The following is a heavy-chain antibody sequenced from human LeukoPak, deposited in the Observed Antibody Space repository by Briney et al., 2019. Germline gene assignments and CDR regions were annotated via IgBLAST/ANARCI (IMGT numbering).Heavy chain of an antibody. CDR1: GFTFSSYG. D-gene: IGHD5-18*01. CDR3: ARFGSRISGLDY. V-gene: IGHV3-33*01. Sequence: PGGSLRLSCAASGFTFSSYGMHWVRQAPGKGLEWVAVIWYDGSNKYYADSVKGRFTISRDNSKNTLYLQMNSLRAEDTAVYYCARFGSRISGLDYWGQGTLVTVSS. CDR2: IWYDGSNK. J-gene: IGHJ4*02.